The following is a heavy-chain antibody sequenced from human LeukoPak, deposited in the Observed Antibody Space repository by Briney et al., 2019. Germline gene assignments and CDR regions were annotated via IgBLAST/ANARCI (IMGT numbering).Heavy chain of an antibody. D-gene: IGHD2-2*01. CDR3: ASVADYLGYCTRTTCSYGMYV. CDR1: GFTFSSYS. J-gene: IGHJ6*02. V-gene: IGHV3-21*01. Sequence: GGSLRLSCAASGFTFSSYSMNWVRQAPGKGLEWVSSISSSSSYIYYADSVKGRFTISRDNAKNSLYLQMNSLRAEDTAVYYCASVADYLGYCTRTTCSYGMYVWGQGTTVTVSS. CDR2: ISSSSSYI.